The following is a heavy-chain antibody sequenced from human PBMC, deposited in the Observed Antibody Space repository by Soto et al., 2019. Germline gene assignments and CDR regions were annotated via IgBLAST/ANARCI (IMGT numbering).Heavy chain of an antibody. Sequence: QVQLVQSGAEMKKPGSSVKVSCKTSGGTFSSYGISWVRQAPGQGLEWMGGIIPLFGTANYAQKFQGRVTITADESTSTAYMELSSLRSEDTAVYYCARGGPPGKPLQGNDFDYWGQGTLVTVSS. J-gene: IGHJ4*02. CDR2: IIPLFGTA. V-gene: IGHV1-69*12. D-gene: IGHD1-1*01. CDR3: ARGGPPGKPLQGNDFDY. CDR1: GGTFSSYG.